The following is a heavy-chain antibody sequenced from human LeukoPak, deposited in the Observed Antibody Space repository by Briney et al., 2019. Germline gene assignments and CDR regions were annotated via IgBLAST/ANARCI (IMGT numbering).Heavy chain of an antibody. D-gene: IGHD2-15*01. V-gene: IGHV1-2*02. CDR3: ARQYKGTVVAATDELFYYYMDV. CDR2: INPNSGGT. Sequence: ASVKVSCKASGYTFTGYYMHWVRQAPGQGLEWMGWINPNSGGTNYAQKFQGRVTMTRDTSISTAYMELSRLRSDDTAVYYCARQYKGTVVAATDELFYYYMDVWGKGTTVTVSS. J-gene: IGHJ6*03. CDR1: GYTFTGYY.